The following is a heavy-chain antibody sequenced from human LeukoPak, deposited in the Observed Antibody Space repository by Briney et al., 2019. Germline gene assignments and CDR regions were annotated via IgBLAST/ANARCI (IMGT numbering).Heavy chain of an antibody. CDR1: GFTFSSYA. Sequence: PGGSLRLSCAASGFTFSSYAMSWVRQAPGKGLEWVSAISGSGGSTYYADSVKGQFTISRDNSKNTLYLQMNSLRAEDTAVYYCAKGPYYDFWSGSYYFDYWGQGTLVTVSS. J-gene: IGHJ4*02. CDR2: ISGSGGST. CDR3: AKGPYYDFWSGSYYFDY. V-gene: IGHV3-23*01. D-gene: IGHD3-3*01.